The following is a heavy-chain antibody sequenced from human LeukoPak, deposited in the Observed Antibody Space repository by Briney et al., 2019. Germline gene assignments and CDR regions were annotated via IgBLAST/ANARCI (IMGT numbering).Heavy chain of an antibody. Sequence: GGSLRLSCAASGFTFSSYWMSWVRQAPGKGLEWVANIKQDGSVTQYVDSVKGRFTISRDNAKNSLYLQMSSLTAEDTAIYYCARDHAYRADYWGQGTLVTVSS. CDR2: IKQDGSVT. J-gene: IGHJ4*02. V-gene: IGHV3-7*01. D-gene: IGHD2-2*01. CDR3: ARDHAYRADY. CDR1: GFTFSSYW.